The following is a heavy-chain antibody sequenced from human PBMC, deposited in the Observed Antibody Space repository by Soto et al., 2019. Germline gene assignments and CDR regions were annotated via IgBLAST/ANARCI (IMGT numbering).Heavy chain of an antibody. Sequence: SETLSLTCAVYGGSFSGYYWSWIRQPPGKGLEWIGEINHSGSTNYNPSLKSRVTISVDTSKNQFSLKLSSVTAADTAVYYCARGTYYYDSSGPKQPDFIPYYFDYWGQGTLVTVSS. D-gene: IGHD3-22*01. CDR3: ARGTYYYDSSGPKQPDFIPYYFDY. CDR1: GGSFSGYY. V-gene: IGHV4-34*01. J-gene: IGHJ4*02. CDR2: INHSGST.